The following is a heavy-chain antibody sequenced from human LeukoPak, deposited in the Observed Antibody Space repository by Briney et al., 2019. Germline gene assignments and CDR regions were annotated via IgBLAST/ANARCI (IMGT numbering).Heavy chain of an antibody. CDR2: TYPGDSDT. CDR1: GYSFTSYW. D-gene: IGHD3-22*01. V-gene: IGHV5-51*01. CDR3: ARQDSSGYYEYYYGMDV. Sequence: GESLKISCKGSGYSFTSYWIGWVRQMPGKGLEWMGITYPGDSDTRYSPSFQGQVTISADKSISTAYLQWSSLKASDTAMYYCARQDSSGYYEYYYGMDVWGQGTTVTVSS. J-gene: IGHJ6*02.